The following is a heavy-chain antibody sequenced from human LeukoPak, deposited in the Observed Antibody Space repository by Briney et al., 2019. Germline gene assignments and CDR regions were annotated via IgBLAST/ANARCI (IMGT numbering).Heavy chain of an antibody. CDR3: ARTTMVRGTYYMDV. Sequence: PSETLSLTCTVSGYSVSSGYYWGWIRQSPGKGLEWIGSIYQDGTTYYNPSLKSRVTISVDTSKNQFSLKLSSVTAADTAVYYCARTTMVRGTYYMDVWGKGTTVTVSS. V-gene: IGHV4-38-2*02. CDR1: GYSVSSGYY. J-gene: IGHJ6*03. D-gene: IGHD3-10*01. CDR2: IYQDGTT.